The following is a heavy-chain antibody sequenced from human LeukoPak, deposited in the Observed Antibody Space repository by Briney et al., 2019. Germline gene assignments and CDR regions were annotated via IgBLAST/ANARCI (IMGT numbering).Heavy chain of an antibody. V-gene: IGHV3-43D*03. Sequence: PGGSLRLSCAASGFTFNDYAMHWVRQVPGKGLEWVSLINWSGVSTYYADSVKGRFTISRDNNKDSLFLQMSSLRPEDTALYYCAKDSDSSGFFDPPDFWGQGTLVTVSS. D-gene: IGHD3-22*01. CDR3: AKDSDSSGFFDPPDF. J-gene: IGHJ4*02. CDR2: INWSGVST. CDR1: GFTFNDYA.